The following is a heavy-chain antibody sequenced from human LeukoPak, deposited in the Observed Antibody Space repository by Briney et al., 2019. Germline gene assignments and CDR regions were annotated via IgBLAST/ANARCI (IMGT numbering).Heavy chain of an antibody. CDR3: ARVERNYGFDY. CDR1: GGSISSYY. CDR2: IYYSGST. D-gene: IGHD4-17*01. Sequence: SETLSLTCTVSGGSISSYYWSWIRQPPGKGLVWIRYIYYSGSTNYHPSLKIRVTISVDTSKTQFSLKLSSVTAADTAVYYCARVERNYGFDYWGQGTLVTVSS. V-gene: IGHV4-59*01. J-gene: IGHJ4*02.